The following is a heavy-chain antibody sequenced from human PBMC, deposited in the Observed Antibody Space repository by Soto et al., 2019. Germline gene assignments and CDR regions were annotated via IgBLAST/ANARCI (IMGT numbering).Heavy chain of an antibody. CDR2: IIPILGIA. CDR1: GGTFSSYT. J-gene: IGHJ4*02. CDR3: AVHCGGNPPFDY. Sequence: QVQLVQSGAEVKKPGSSVKVSCKASGGTFSSYTISWVRQAPGQGLEWMGRIIPILGIANYAQKFQGRVTITADKSTSTAYMELSSLRSEDTAVYYCAVHCGGNPPFDYWGQGTLVTVSS. V-gene: IGHV1-69*02. D-gene: IGHD2-15*01.